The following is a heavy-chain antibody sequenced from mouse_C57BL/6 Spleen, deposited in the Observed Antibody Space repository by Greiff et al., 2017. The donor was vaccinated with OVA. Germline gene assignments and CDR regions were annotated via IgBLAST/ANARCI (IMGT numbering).Heavy chain of an antibody. V-gene: IGHV1-76*01. Sequence: VQLVESGAELVRPGASVKLSCKASGYTFTDYYINWVKQRPGQGLEWIARIYPGSGNTYYNEKFKGKATLTAEKSSSTAYMQLSSLTSEDSAVYFCARGHGYYYFDYWGQGTTLTVSS. D-gene: IGHD2-3*01. CDR1: GYTFTDYY. J-gene: IGHJ2*01. CDR3: ARGHGYYYFDY. CDR2: IYPGSGNT.